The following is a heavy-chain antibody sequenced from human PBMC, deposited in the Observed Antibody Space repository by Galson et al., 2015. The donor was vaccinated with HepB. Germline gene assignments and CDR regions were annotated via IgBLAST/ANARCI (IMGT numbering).Heavy chain of an antibody. CDR1: GFTFTTYW. J-gene: IGHJ4*02. CDR3: AGNPSAAY. Sequence: SLRLSCAASGFTFTTYWMIWVRQAPGKGLEWVANINQDGSEKYHVDSVKGRFTISRDNAMNSLFLQMNSLRVEDTAVYYCAGNPSAAYWGQGTLVTVFS. V-gene: IGHV3-7*03. D-gene: IGHD6-25*01. CDR2: INQDGSEK.